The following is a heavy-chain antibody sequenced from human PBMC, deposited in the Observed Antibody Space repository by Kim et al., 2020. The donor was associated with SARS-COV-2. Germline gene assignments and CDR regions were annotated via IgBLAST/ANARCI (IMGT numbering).Heavy chain of an antibody. CDR3: ARGLSGYGSYYDL. D-gene: IGHD5-12*01. V-gene: IGHV3-30*01. Sequence: YADSVNGRLPISRENSKNTLYLQMTSLRAEDTAVYYCARGLSGYGSYYDLWGRGTLVTVSS. J-gene: IGHJ2*01.